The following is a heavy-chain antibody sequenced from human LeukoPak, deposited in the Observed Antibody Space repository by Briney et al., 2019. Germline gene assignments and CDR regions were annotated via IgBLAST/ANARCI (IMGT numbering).Heavy chain of an antibody. CDR2: IIPIFGTA. D-gene: IGHD2-2*01. J-gene: IGHJ4*02. Sequence: ASVKVSCKASGGTFSSYAISWVRQAPGQGLEWMGGIIPIFGTANYAQKFQGRVTITADESTSTAYMELSSLRSEDTAVYYCARGIRPAAMQDLDYWGQGTLATVSS. CDR3: ARGIRPAAMQDLDY. V-gene: IGHV1-69*01. CDR1: GGTFSSYA.